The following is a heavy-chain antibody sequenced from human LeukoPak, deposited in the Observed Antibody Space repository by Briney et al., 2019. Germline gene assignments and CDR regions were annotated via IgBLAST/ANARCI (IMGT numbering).Heavy chain of an antibody. V-gene: IGHV3-53*01. CDR3: ARDCMDFWSSYPRACFDY. CDR1: GFTFSSYW. J-gene: IGHJ4*02. CDR2: IYSGGST. Sequence: GGSLRLSCAASGFTFSSYWLSWVRQAPGKGLEWVSVIYSGGSTYYADSVKGRFTISRDNSKNTLYLQMNSLRAEDTAVYYCARDCMDFWSSYPRACFDYWGQGTLVTVSS. D-gene: IGHD3-3*01.